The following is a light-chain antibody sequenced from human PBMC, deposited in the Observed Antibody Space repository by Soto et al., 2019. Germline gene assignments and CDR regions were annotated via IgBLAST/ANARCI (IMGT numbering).Light chain of an antibody. CDR1: QSVGSN. V-gene: IGKV3-15*01. CDR2: GAS. CDR3: QEYSNWPLLS. J-gene: IGKJ4*01. Sequence: VVLTQSPATLSGSPGAGATLSCRASQSVGSNLAWYQQKPGQTPRVLIYGASTRAIGIPARFSGSGFGTEFTLTISSLQSEDFVLYYCQEYSNWPLLSFGGGSKVDIK.